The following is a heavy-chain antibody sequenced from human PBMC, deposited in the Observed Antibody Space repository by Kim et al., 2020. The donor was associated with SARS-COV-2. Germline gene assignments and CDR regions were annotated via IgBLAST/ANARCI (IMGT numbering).Heavy chain of an antibody. J-gene: IGHJ5*02. D-gene: IGHD3-10*01. V-gene: IGHV3-15*01. CDR3: TTWSGSS. CDR2: DGGST. Sequence: DGGSTDYAAAVKDRFTISRDDSKNTLYLQMDRLKTEDTAVFYCTTWSGSSWGQGTLVTVSS.